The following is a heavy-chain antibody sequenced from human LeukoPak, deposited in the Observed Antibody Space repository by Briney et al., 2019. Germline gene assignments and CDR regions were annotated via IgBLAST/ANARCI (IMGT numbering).Heavy chain of an antibody. CDR1: GGTFSSYA. CDR3: ARDRVLNYDILTGYRAYNWFDP. CDR2: IILIFGTA. V-gene: IGHV1-69*05. J-gene: IGHJ5*02. Sequence: GASVKVSCKASGGTFSSYAISWVRQAPGQGREWMGRIILIFGTANYAQKFQGRVTITTDESTSTAYMELSSLRSEDTAVYYCARDRVLNYDILTGYRAYNWFDPWGQGTLVTVSS. D-gene: IGHD3-9*01.